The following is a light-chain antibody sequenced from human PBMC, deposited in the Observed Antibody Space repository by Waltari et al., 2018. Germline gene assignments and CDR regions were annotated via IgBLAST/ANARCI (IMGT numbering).Light chain of an antibody. Sequence: QSALAQPASVSGSPGQSITISCTGSTRAVGSYNLFSWYQQHPGKAPKLIIYEVTKMASGISDRFSGSKSGNTASLTISGLQAGDEGDYYCCSYAGISTWVFGGGTKVTVL. CDR3: CSYAGISTWV. CDR1: TRAVGSYNL. J-gene: IGLJ3*02. V-gene: IGLV2-23*02. CDR2: EVT.